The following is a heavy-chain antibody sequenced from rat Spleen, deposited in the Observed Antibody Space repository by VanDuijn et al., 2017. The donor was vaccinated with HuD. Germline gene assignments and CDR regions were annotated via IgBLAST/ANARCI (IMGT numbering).Heavy chain of an antibody. CDR1: GFSLTSYG. CDR3: TRSCGGYTSNWFAY. D-gene: IGHD1-11*01. J-gene: IGHJ3*01. V-gene: IGHV2-13*01. CDR2: IWGDGST. Sequence: QVQLKESGPGLVQPSQTLSLTCTVSGFSLTSYGVSWVRQPPGKGLEWMGGIWGDGSTNYNSTLKSRLSISRDNSKSQVFLKMNSMQTEDTAIYFCTRSCGGYTSNWFAYGGQGTLVTVSS.